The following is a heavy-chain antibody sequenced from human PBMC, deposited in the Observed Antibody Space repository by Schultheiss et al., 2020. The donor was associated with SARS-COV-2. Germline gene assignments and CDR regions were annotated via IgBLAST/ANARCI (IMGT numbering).Heavy chain of an antibody. CDR1: GGSISSYY. CDR2: IYHSGST. CDR3: ARGGYFDY. V-gene: IGHV4-39*07. Sequence: SQTLSLTCTVSGGSISSYYWGWIRQPPGKGLEWIGSIYHSGSTYYNPSLKSRVTISVDTSKNQFSLKLSSVTAADTAVYYCARGGYFDYWGQGTLVTVSS. J-gene: IGHJ4*02.